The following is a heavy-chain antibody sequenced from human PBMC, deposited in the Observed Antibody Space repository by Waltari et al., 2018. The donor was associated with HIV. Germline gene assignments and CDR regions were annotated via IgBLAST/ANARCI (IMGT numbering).Heavy chain of an antibody. CDR1: GFTFSSYA. CDR3: ASAARFQSVDV. V-gene: IGHV3-23*01. J-gene: IGHJ6*02. Sequence: EVQLLESGGGLVQPGGSLRLSCAASGFTFSSYAMSLVRQAPGKGLEWVSAISGSGGSTYYTDSVKGRFTISRENSKNTVYLQMNSLRAEDTAVYDGASAARFQSVDVWGQGTTVTVSS. D-gene: IGHD2-21*01. CDR2: ISGSGGST.